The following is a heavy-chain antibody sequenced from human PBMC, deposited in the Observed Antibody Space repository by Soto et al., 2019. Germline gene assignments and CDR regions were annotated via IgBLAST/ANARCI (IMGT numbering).Heavy chain of an antibody. CDR2: ISSNGDST. CDR1: GFTFRSYA. D-gene: IGHD6-6*01. J-gene: IGHJ6*02. V-gene: IGHV3-64D*06. CDR3: VKRGPSSSSLYYGMDV. Sequence: HPGGSLRLSCSASGFTFRSYAMHWVRQAPGKGLEYVSAISSNGDSTYYADSVKGRFTISRDNFKNTLYLQMSSLRAEDTAVYYCVKRGPSSSSLYYGMDVWGQGTTVTVSS.